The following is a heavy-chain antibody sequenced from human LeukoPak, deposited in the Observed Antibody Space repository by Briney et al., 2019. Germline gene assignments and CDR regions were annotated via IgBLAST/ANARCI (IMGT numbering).Heavy chain of an antibody. J-gene: IGHJ3*02. D-gene: IGHD1-26*01. CDR3: AKKTIVGATVDAFDI. Sequence: PGGSLRLSCAASGFTFSNYGMHWVRQAPGKGLEWVASIGYAGSNEYYADSVKGRFTISRDNSKTTLYLQMNSLRAEDTAVYYCAKKTIVGATVDAFDIWGQGTMVTVSS. V-gene: IGHV3-30*02. CDR1: GFTFSNYG. CDR2: IGYAGSNE.